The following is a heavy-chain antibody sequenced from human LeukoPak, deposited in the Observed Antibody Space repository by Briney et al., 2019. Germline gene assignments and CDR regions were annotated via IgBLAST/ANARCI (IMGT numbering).Heavy chain of an antibody. J-gene: IGHJ4*02. CDR2: RWYDRSNK. CDR3: ARGLYYYDSSGYYQGDY. Sequence: PWRTLRLSCAASGFTFTSNSMHWVRQAPSTGMEREAVRWYDRSNKYVVDSVKGRFTISRNNSKTPLYLPMSSLRAEDTAVYYCARGLYYYDSSGYYQGDYWGQGTLVTVSS. V-gene: IGHV3-33*01. D-gene: IGHD3-22*01. CDR1: GFTFTSNS.